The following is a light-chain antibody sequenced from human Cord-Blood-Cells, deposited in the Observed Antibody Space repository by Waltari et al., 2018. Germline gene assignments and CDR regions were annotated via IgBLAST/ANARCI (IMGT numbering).Light chain of an antibody. V-gene: IGKV1-39*01. CDR3: QQSYSTLST. CDR1: QSISSY. Sequence: DIQMTQSPSSLSASVGDRVTITCRARQSISSYLNWYQQKPGKAPKLLIYAASSLQSGVPSRFSGSGSGTDFTLTISSLQPEDFATYYCQQSYSTLSTFGPGTKVDIK. CDR2: AAS. J-gene: IGKJ3*01.